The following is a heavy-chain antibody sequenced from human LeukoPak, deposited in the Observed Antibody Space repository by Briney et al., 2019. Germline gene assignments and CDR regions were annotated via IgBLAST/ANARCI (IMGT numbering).Heavy chain of an antibody. V-gene: IGHV3-21*01. CDR3: AKIKEGDY. CDR2: ISSSSSYI. J-gene: IGHJ4*02. D-gene: IGHD5-24*01. Sequence: PGGSLRLSCAASGFTFSTYSIIWVRQAPGRGLDWVSSISSSSSYIYYADSVKGRFTISRDNSKDTLYLQMNSLRAEDTAVYYCAKIKEGDYWGQGTLVTVSS. CDR1: GFTFSTYS.